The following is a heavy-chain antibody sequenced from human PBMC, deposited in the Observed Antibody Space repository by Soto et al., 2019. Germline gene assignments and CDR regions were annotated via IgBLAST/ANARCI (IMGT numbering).Heavy chain of an antibody. CDR1: GCTFSSYA. CDR2: ISGSGGST. J-gene: IGHJ4*02. CDR3: ASEIPGIAVAGTELNFDY. Sequence: GASLRLSCAASGCTFSSYAMSWVRQAPGKGLEWVSAISGSGGSTYYADSVKGRFTISRGNSKNTLYLQMNSLRAEDTAVYYCASEIPGIAVAGTELNFDYWGQGTLVTVSS. V-gene: IGHV3-23*01. D-gene: IGHD6-19*01.